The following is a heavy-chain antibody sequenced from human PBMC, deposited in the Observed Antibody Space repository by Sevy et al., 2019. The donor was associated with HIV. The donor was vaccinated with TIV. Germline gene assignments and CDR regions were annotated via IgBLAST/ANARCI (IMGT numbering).Heavy chain of an antibody. CDR1: GDSVSSNSAA. D-gene: IGHD6-13*01. V-gene: IGHV6-1*01. CDR2: TFYRSKWYN. J-gene: IGHJ3*02. CDR3: ARASSSSWYGGAFDI. Sequence: SQTLSLTCAISGDSVSSNSAAWSWIRQSPSRGLEWLGRTFYRSKWYNDYALSVRSRITINPDTSKYQFSLQLNSVTPDDTALYYCARASSSSWYGGAFDIWGQGTMVTVSS.